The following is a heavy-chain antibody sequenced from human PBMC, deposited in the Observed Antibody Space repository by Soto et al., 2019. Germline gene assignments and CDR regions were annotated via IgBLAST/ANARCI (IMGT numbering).Heavy chain of an antibody. J-gene: IGHJ4*02. CDR3: AKPPAGSSWYDY. Sequence: QVPLVESGGGVVQPGRSLRLSCAASGFTFSSYGMHWVRQAPGKGLEWVAVISYDGSNKYYADSVKGRFTISRDNSGNTPYLQMNSLGDEDTAVYSCAKPPAGSSWYDYWGQGTLVTVSS. D-gene: IGHD6-13*01. CDR2: ISYDGSNK. CDR1: GFTFSSYG. V-gene: IGHV3-30*18.